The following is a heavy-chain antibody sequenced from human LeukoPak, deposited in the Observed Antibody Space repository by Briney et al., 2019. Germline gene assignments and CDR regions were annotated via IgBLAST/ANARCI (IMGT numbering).Heavy chain of an antibody. V-gene: IGHV4-61*01. D-gene: IGHD2-2*01. CDR2: IYYSGST. J-gene: IGHJ6*02. CDR1: GGSRGTANNY. Sequence: SETLSLTCTVSGGSRGTANNYWSWIRQPPGKGLEWIGDIYYSGSTNYNPSLKSRVTISVDTSKNQFSLKLSSVTAADTAVYYCARAASSVVPAATVGYYYGMDVWGQGTTVTVSS. CDR3: ARAASSVVPAATVGYYYGMDV.